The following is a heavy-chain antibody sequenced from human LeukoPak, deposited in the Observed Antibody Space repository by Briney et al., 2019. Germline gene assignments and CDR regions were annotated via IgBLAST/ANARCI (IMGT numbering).Heavy chain of an antibody. Sequence: PGGSLRLSCAASGFTFSSYAMSWVRQAPGKGLEWVSAISGSGGSTYYADSVKGRFTISGDNSKNTLYLQMNSLRAEDTAVYYCAKEPFLEWLPPLFDYWGQGTLVTVSS. CDR3: AKEPFLEWLPPLFDY. CDR1: GFTFSSYA. V-gene: IGHV3-23*01. CDR2: ISGSGGST. D-gene: IGHD3-3*01. J-gene: IGHJ4*02.